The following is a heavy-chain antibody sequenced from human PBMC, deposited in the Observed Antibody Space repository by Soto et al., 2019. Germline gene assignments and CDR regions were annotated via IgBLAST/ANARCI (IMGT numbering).Heavy chain of an antibody. CDR1: GGTFSSYA. J-gene: IGHJ6*02. Sequence: QVQLVQSGAEVKKPGSSVKVSCTASGGTFSSYAISWARQAPGQGLEWMGGIIPISDTTNHAQKFQGRVTITADESTSTAYMELSSLRSEDTAVYYCARSQGSSTSLEIYYYYYYGMDVWGQGTTVTVSS. CDR2: IIPISDTT. CDR3: ARSQGSSTSLEIYYYYYYGMDV. D-gene: IGHD2-2*01. V-gene: IGHV1-69*01.